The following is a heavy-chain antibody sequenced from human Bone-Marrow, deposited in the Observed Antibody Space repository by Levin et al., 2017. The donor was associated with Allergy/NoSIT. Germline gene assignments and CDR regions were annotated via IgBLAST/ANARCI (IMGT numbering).Heavy chain of an antibody. CDR1: GFTFSAFG. D-gene: IGHD1-26*01. CDR2: ISYDGGHK. J-gene: IGHJ4*02. CDR3: TRDRGEWGQFYFDY. V-gene: IGHV3-33*01. Sequence: GEFLKISCAASGFTFSAFGMHWVRQPPGRGLEWVAVISYDGGHKFYADSVKGRFTISRDNSKNTHYLQMNSLRAEDTAVYYCTRDRGEWGQFYFDYWGQGILVTVSS.